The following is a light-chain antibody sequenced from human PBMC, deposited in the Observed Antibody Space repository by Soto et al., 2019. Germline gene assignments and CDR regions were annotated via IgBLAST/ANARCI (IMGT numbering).Light chain of an antibody. CDR3: QQHNDYTPVT. J-gene: IGKJ2*01. V-gene: IGKV1-5*01. CDR2: DAT. Sequence: DIQMTQSPSTLSASVGDRVTITCRASQTISSSLAWYQHKPGKAPKLLIFDATTLQSGGPSRFSGSGFGTEFTLTSTGLQPDDFATYYCQQHNDYTPVTFGQGTKLEIK. CDR1: QTISSS.